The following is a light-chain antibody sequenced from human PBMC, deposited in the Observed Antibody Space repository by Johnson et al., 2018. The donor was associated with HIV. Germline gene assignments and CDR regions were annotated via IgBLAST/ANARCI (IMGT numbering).Light chain of an antibody. Sequence: QSALTQPPSVSAAPGQKVTISCSGSSSNIGNNYVSWYQQLPGTDPKLLIYENNKRPSGIPDRFSGSKSGTSATLGITGLQTGDEADYYCGTWDSGLSAGVFGTGTKVTVL. CDR1: SSNIGNNY. V-gene: IGLV1-51*02. CDR2: ENN. J-gene: IGLJ1*01. CDR3: GTWDSGLSAGV.